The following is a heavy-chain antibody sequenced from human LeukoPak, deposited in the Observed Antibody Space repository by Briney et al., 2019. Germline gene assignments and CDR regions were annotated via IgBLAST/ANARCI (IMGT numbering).Heavy chain of an antibody. V-gene: IGHV4-61*10. CDR2: IHYNGIT. D-gene: IGHD1-26*01. J-gene: IGHJ4*02. CDR3: ARHISSGGTYAHFDY. CDR1: GGSISSGSYY. Sequence: SETLSLTCTVSGGSISSGSYYWSWIRQPAGKGLEWIGYIHYNGITNYNPSLKTRVTMSLDTSKNQVSLNLNSVTAADTAVYYCARHISSGGTYAHFDYWGQGTLVTVSS.